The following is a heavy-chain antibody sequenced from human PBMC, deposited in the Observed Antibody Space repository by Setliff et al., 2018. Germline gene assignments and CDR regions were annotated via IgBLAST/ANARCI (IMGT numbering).Heavy chain of an antibody. D-gene: IGHD3-3*01. J-gene: IGHJ4*02. V-gene: IGHV4-39*07. Sequence: SETLSLTCTVSDASIGGSGYYWGWIRQPPGKGPEWIGNIHYSGSTYYNPSLKSRVTISVDTSKNQFSLKLSSVTAADTAVYYCARRETYYNFWSGYYAYWGQGTLVTVSS. CDR3: ARRETYYNFWSGYYAY. CDR1: DASIGGSGYY. CDR2: IHYSGST.